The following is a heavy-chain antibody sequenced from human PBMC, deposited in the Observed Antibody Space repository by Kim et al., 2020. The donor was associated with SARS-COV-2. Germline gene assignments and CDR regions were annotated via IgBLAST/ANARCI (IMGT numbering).Heavy chain of an antibody. D-gene: IGHD2-2*01. V-gene: IGHV3-53*04. CDR1: GFTFSSNY. J-gene: IGHJ6*02. CDR2: IYSGGST. Sequence: GGSLRLSCAASGFTFSSNYMSWVRQAPGKGLEWVSVIYSGGSTYYADSVKGRFTISRHNSKNTLYLQMNSLRAEDTAVYYCASHIVVVPAAMPAYYYGMDVWGQGTTVTVSS. CDR3: ASHIVVVPAAMPAYYYGMDV.